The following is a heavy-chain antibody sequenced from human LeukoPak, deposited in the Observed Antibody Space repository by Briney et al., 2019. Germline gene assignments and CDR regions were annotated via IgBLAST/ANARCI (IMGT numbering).Heavy chain of an antibody. V-gene: IGHV3-7*03. CDR3: ARIGGPYSFDF. CDR2: IWKNGRET. CDR1: RFTFTSSW. D-gene: IGHD2-15*01. Sequence: GGSLTLSCATSRFTFTSSWMSWVRQTTGMCLRWMPSIWKNGRETHSVDYVKGRLSISRDNAQNSQYLHMNSLRADDTAVYYCARIGGPYSFDFWAQGPLVSVSS. J-gene: IGHJ4*02.